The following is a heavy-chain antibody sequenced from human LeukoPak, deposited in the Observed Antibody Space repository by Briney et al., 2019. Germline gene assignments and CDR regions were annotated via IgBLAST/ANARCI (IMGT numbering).Heavy chain of an antibody. CDR2: ISSSSSTI. J-gene: IGHJ4*02. D-gene: IGHD1-26*01. CDR1: GFTFSSYS. Sequence: GGSLRLSCAASGFTFSSYSMNWVRQAPGKGLEWVSYISSSSSTIYYADSVKGRFTISRDNAMNSLYLQMNSLRAEDTAVYYCARDTGSGSPNPFDYWGQGTLVTVSS. CDR3: ARDTGSGSPNPFDY. V-gene: IGHV3-48*01.